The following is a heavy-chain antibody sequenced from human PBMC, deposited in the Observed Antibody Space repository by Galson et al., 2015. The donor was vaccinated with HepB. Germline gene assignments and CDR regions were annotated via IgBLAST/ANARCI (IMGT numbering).Heavy chain of an antibody. D-gene: IGHD2-8*01. CDR2: IKPDGTET. Sequence: SLRLSCAVSGITFSSYWVNWLRQAPGKGLDCVASIKPDGTETQYVDPVKGRFTISRDNAKNSLYLQMNSLTVEDTAVYYCATGGLIYAFDIWGRGTKVTV. CDR3: ATGGLIYAFDI. J-gene: IGHJ3*02. CDR1: GITFSSYW. V-gene: IGHV3-7*01.